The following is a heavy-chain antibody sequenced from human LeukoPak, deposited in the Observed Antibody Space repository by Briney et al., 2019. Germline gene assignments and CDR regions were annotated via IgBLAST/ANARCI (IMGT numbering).Heavy chain of an antibody. CDR2: ISSNGGST. V-gene: IGHV3-64*01. D-gene: IGHD3-10*01. Sequence: GGSLRLSCAASGFTFSSYAMHWVRQAPGKGLEYVSAISSNGGSTYYANSVKGRFTISRDDSKNTLYLQMNSLKTEDTAVYYCTTGRLWFGELADYWGQGTLVTVSS. CDR1: GFTFSSYA. J-gene: IGHJ4*02. CDR3: TTGRLWFGELADY.